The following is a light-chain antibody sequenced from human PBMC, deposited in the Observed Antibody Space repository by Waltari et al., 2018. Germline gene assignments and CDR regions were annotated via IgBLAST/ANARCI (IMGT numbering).Light chain of an antibody. CDR1: QSVTTY. CDR2: GSS. J-gene: IGKJ1*01. V-gene: IGKV1-39*01. Sequence: DIQMTQSPSSLSASVGDRVTITCRASQSVTTYLSWYQQKPGKAPKLLIYGSSTLQSGVPSMFYGGGSGTDFTLTISSLQPEDFATYYCLQTYSTPRTFGQGTQVEIK. CDR3: LQTYSTPRT.